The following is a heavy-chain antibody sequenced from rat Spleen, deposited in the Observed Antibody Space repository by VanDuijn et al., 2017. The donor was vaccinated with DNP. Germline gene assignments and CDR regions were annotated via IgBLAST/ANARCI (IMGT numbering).Heavy chain of an antibody. J-gene: IGHJ3*01. V-gene: IGHV5-25*01. CDR3: ARHGLYYGSNWFAY. CDR2: ISPSGGTT. CDR1: GFTFSDYD. Sequence: EVQLVESGGGLVQPGRSPKLSCAASGFTFSDYDMAWVRQTPTKGLAWVASISPSGGTTYYRNSVKGRFTVSSDNAKSSLYLQRDSLRSEDTATYYCARHGLYYGSNWFAYWGQGTLVTVSS. D-gene: IGHD1-6*01.